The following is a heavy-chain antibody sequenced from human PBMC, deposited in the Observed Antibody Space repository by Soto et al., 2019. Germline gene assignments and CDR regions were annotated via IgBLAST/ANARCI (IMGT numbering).Heavy chain of an antibody. J-gene: IGHJ4*02. CDR1: GFTLSDHY. CDR2: TKNKANSYIT. D-gene: IGHD1-26*01. Sequence: EVQLVESGGGLVQPGGSLRLSCAASGFTLSDHYMDWVRQAPGKGLEWVGRTKNKANSYITEYAASVNGRFTISRDDSKNSVYLHMNSLKSEDTAVYYCGRWVSGSPDSWGQGTLVTVSS. V-gene: IGHV3-72*01. CDR3: GRWVSGSPDS.